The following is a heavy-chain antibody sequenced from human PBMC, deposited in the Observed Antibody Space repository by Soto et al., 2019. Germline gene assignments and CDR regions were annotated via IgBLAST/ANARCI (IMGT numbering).Heavy chain of an antibody. D-gene: IGHD1-1*01. CDR3: VRDGTKTLRAWFHP. V-gene: IGHV4-4*07. CDR1: GASISGFY. Sequence: QVQLQESGPGLVKPSETLSLTCTVSGASISGFYWSWIRKSAGKGLEWIGRIYATGTTDYTPTLQTRVMTSVDTSKKQFSLKLRSVTAADTAVYYCVRDGTKTLRAWFHPWGQEISVTVSS. J-gene: IGHJ5*02. CDR2: IYATGTT.